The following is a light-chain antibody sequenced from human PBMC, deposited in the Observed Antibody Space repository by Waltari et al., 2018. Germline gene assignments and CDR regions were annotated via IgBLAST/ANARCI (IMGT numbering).Light chain of an antibody. CDR3: QQYGSSPWM. CDR1: QTVTINY. V-gene: IGKV3-20*01. J-gene: IGKJ1*01. Sequence: EIVLTQSPGTLSLSPGERATLSCRASQTVTINYLAWYQQKPGQAPRLLIYVASHRATGIPDRFSGSGSGTDFTLTISRLEPEDSAVYYCQQYGSSPWMFGQGTKVEIK. CDR2: VAS.